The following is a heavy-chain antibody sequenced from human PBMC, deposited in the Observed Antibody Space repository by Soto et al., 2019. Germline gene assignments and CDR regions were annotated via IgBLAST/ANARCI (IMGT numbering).Heavy chain of an antibody. D-gene: IGHD6-19*01. CDR3: ARESGYNNGWYTHYLDY. V-gene: IGHV3-33*01. Sequence: LRLSCAASGFSFSTSGMHWVRQAPGKGLEWVALIWYDGSTQYYTDSVKGRFTISRDNSKNTLYLQLNSLRADDTAVYYCARESGYNNGWYTHYLDYWGQGTLVTVSS. CDR1: GFSFSTSG. CDR2: IWYDGSTQ. J-gene: IGHJ4*02.